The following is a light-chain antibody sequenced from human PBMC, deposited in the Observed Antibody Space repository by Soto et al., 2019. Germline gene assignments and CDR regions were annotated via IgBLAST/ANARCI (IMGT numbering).Light chain of an antibody. CDR3: QQHDSSPRT. CDR2: GAS. CDR1: QSVSRSF. V-gene: IGKV3-20*01. Sequence: EIVLTQSPGTLSLSPGERATLSCRASQSVSRSFLASYQQNPRQAPRLLIYGASSRATGIPDRFSGSGSGTDFTRTISRLEPEDFAVYFCQQHDSSPRTFGQGTKVEIK. J-gene: IGKJ1*01.